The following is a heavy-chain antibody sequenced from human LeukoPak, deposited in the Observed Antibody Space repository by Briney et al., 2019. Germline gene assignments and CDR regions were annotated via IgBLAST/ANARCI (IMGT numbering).Heavy chain of an antibody. CDR2: IYYSGST. D-gene: IGHD3-10*01. Sequence: SETLSLTCTVSGGSISSSSYYWGWIRQPPGKGLEWLGSIYYSGSTYYNPSLKSRVTISVDTSKNQFSLKLSSVTAADTAVYYCARLWFGELDYWGQGTLVTVSS. J-gene: IGHJ4*02. V-gene: IGHV4-39*01. CDR3: ARLWFGELDY. CDR1: GGSISSSSYY.